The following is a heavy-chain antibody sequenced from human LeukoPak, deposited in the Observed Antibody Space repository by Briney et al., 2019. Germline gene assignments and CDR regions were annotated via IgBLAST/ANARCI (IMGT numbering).Heavy chain of an antibody. J-gene: IGHJ4*02. V-gene: IGHV3-23*01. Sequence: GGSLRFSGAASGFTFSGYGMSWVRKAPGKGLKWVSALSGSGGDTYYADSVKGRFTISRDNSKNTLYLQMNSLRAEDTAVYYCAKGAGGGYYDSSGYYYFDWGQGTLVIVSS. CDR1: GFTFSGYG. CDR3: AKGAGGGYYDSSGYYYFD. CDR2: LSGSGGDT. D-gene: IGHD3-22*01.